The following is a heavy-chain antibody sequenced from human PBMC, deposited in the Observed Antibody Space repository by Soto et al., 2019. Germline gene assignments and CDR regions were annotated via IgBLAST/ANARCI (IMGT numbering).Heavy chain of an antibody. CDR1: GFSFTNFA. Sequence: GRSLRLSCAASGFSFTNFALSWVRQATGKGLEWVAGIGASGDMTWYADSVKGRLSIPRDNSKNTLYLQLNSLRFEDTAVYYCARGAGGWNYYYAMDVWGPGATVTVSS. D-gene: IGHD6-19*01. CDR3: ARGAGGWNYYYAMDV. J-gene: IGHJ6*02. V-gene: IGHV3-23*01. CDR2: IGASGDMT.